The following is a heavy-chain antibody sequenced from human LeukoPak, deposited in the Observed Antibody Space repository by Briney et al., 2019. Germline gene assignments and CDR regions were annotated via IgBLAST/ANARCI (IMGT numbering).Heavy chain of an antibody. V-gene: IGHV3-23*01. CDR2: ISGSGGST. Sequence: GGSLRLSCAASGFTFSSYAMSWVRQAPGKGLEWVSAISGSGGSTYYADSVKGRFTISRDNSKNTLCLQMNSLRAEDTAVYYCAKPQDGSGSYYDNWFDPWGQGTLVTVSS. D-gene: IGHD3-10*01. CDR3: AKPQDGSGSYYDNWFDP. J-gene: IGHJ5*02. CDR1: GFTFSSYA.